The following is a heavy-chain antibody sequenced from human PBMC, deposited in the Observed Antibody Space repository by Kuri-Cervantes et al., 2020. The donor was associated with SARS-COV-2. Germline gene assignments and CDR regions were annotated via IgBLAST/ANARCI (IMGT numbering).Heavy chain of an antibody. J-gene: IGHJ6*02. CDR2: INPSGGST. CDR3: ATTVIVRRNYYYYYGMDV. Sequence: ASVKVSCKASGYTFTSYYMHWVRQAPGQGLEWMGIINPSGGSTSYAQKFQGRVTMTRDTSTSTVYMELSSLRSEGTAMYYCATTVIVRRNYYYYYGMDVWGQGTTVTVSS. V-gene: IGHV1-46*01. CDR1: GYTFTSYY. D-gene: IGHD4-11*01.